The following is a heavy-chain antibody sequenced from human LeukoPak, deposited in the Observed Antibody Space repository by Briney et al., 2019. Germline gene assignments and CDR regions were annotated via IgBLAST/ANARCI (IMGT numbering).Heavy chain of an antibody. V-gene: IGHV3-30*02. CDR2: IQYDGSDK. CDR1: GFTFSGYG. Sequence: GESLRLSCAASGFTFSGYGMHWVRQAPGKGLEWVAFIQYDGSDKYYADSVKGRFTISRDNSKNTLYLQMNSLRAEDTAVYYCAKDLGNSFDYWGQGTLVTVSS. J-gene: IGHJ4*02. CDR3: AKDLGNSFDY. D-gene: IGHD4-23*01.